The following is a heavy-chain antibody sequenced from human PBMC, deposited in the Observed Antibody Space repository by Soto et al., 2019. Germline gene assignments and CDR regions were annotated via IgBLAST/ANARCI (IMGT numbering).Heavy chain of an antibody. V-gene: IGHV4-4*07. CDR3: ARREGPSTVKSAFDI. D-gene: IGHD4-17*01. Sequence: XETLALTCAVSGCSISIYYWGWIRQPAGKGLEWIGRIYTSGSTNYNPSLKSRVTMSVDTSKNQFSLKLSSVTAADTAVYYCARREGPSTVKSAFDIWGPGSMVTVS. CDR2: IYTSGST. CDR1: GCSISIYY. J-gene: IGHJ3*02.